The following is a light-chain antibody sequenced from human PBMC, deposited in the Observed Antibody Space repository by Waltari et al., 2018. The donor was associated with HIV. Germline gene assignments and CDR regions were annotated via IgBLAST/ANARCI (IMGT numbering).Light chain of an antibody. CDR3: AAWTDSLTAVV. CDR1: SSNIGSYY. J-gene: IGLJ2*01. V-gene: IGLV1-47*01. CDR2: RNN. Sequence: QSVLTQPPSASGTPGQRVTISCSGTSSNIGSYYVYWYQQLPGTAPKLLIYRNNQRPSGVPDRFSGSKSGTSASLAINGLRSEDEADYYCAAWTDSLTAVVFGGGTKLSVL.